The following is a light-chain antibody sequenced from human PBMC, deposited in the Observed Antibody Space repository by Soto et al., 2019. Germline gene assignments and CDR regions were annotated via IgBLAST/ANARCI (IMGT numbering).Light chain of an antibody. J-gene: IGLJ3*02. CDR3: AVWDVSLTGWV. CDR2: RDG. Sequence: QSALTQPPSASGTPGQSLTISCAGSSSNIGSHYVYWYQHLPGTAPKLLIFRDGQRPSGVPDRFFGSKSGTSASLAISGLRSEDEAPYYCAVWDVSLTGWVFGGGTKLTVL. CDR1: SSNIGSHY. V-gene: IGLV1-47*01.